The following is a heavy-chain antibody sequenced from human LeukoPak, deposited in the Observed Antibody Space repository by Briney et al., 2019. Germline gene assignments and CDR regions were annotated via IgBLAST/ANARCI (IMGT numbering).Heavy chain of an antibody. J-gene: IGHJ5*02. CDR2: IYTSGST. D-gene: IGHD6-13*01. CDR1: GGSISSYY. Sequence: SETLSLTCTVSGGSISSYYWSWIRQPPGKGLEWIGYIYTSGSTNYDPSVESRVHISVERSKNHLSLELSSVTAGDTVVYYWARRDSSSWYGGWLDPWGQGTLVTVSS. V-gene: IGHV4-4*09. CDR3: ARRDSSSWYGGWLDP.